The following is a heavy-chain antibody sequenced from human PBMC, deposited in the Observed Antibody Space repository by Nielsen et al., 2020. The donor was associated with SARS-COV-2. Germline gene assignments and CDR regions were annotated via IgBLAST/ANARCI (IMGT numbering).Heavy chain of an antibody. J-gene: IGHJ4*02. Sequence: GESLKISCAASGFTFSSYAMSWVRQAPGKGLEWVSAISGSGGSTYYADSVKGRFTISRDNSKNTLYLQMNSLRAEDTAVYYCAKDYEQTYYFDYWGQGTLVTVSS. CDR3: AKDYEQTYYFDY. D-gene: IGHD3-16*01. CDR1: GFTFSSYA. CDR2: ISGSGGST. V-gene: IGHV3-23*01.